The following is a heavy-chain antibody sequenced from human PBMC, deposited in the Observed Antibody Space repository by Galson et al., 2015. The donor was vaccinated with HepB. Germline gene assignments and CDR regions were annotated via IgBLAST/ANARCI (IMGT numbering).Heavy chain of an antibody. J-gene: IGHJ4*02. CDR3: ARDFPTRGYYGSGTYFDY. CDR1: GGTFSSYA. D-gene: IGHD3-10*01. Sequence: SVKVSCKASGGTFSSYAISWVRQAPGQGLEWMGGIIPIFGTANYAQKFQGRVTITADESTSTAYMELSSLRSEDTAVYYCARDFPTRGYYGSGTYFDYWGQGTLVTVSS. CDR2: IIPIFGTA. V-gene: IGHV1-69*13.